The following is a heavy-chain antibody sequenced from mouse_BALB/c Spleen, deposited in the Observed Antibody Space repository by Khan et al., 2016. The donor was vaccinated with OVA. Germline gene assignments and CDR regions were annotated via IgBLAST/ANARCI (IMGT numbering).Heavy chain of an antibody. J-gene: IGHJ4*01. CDR3: AKWGDGSTYAMDY. Sequence: QVQLKESGPGLVTPSQSLSITCTVSGFSLTSYGVNWVRQPPGKGLEWLGVIWGDGSTNYLPALKSRLSIFKDNSKSQVFLKLNSLQTDDTATYCCAKWGDGSTYAMDYWGQGTSVTVSS. CDR1: GFSLTSYG. CDR2: IWGDGST. V-gene: IGHV2-3*01. D-gene: IGHD2-3*01.